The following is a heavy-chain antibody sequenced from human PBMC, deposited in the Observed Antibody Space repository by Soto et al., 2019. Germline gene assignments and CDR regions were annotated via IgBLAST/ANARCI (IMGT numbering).Heavy chain of an antibody. J-gene: IGHJ4*02. CDR1: GFTLRNYA. CDR2: ISANDVGT. CDR3: AKAKNDYNWDNRPPFDY. D-gene: IGHD1-20*01. V-gene: IGHV3-23*01. Sequence: GGSLRLSCEASGFTLRNYAMTWVRQAPGKGLEWVSLISANDVGTYYAESVKTRFTISTDQSRDTVYLQMDSLRADDTAIYYCAKAKNDYNWDNRPPFDYWGQGTLVTVSS.